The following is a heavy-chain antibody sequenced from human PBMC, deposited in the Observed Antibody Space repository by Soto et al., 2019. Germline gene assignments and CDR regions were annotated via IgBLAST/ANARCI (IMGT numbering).Heavy chain of an antibody. CDR1: GFTFSSYA. D-gene: IGHD3-22*01. V-gene: IGHV3-23*01. J-gene: IGHJ4*02. Sequence: EVQLLESGGGLVQRGGSLRLSCAAPGFTFSSYAMSWVRQATGKGLEWVSALSGSGGSTYYADSVKGRFTISRDNSKNTRYLEINGLRAEDTAVYYIADRSSVHSSGYYKYCGQGTPITVAS. CDR3: ADRSSVHSSGYYKY. CDR2: LSGSGGST.